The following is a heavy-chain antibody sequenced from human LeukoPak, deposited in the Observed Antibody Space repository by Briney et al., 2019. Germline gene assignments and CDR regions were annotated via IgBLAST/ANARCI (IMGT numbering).Heavy chain of an antibody. V-gene: IGHV3-7*01. CDR2: IKPDGSDK. CDR3: VRGFADL. D-gene: IGHD3-3*01. J-gene: IGHJ4*02. CDR1: GFIFSNYW. Sequence: PGGSLRLSCAASGFIFSNYWMSWVRLAPGKGPEWLANIKPDGSDKYYLGSVKGRFTISRDNGKNSLYLQMNSLGAEDSAVYYCVRGFADLWGQGTLVTVSS.